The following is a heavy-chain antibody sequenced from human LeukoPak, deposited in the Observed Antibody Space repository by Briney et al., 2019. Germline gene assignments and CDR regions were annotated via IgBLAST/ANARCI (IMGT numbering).Heavy chain of an antibody. D-gene: IGHD6-13*01. V-gene: IGHV3-53*01. Sequence: GGSLRLSRVVSGFTVSSNYMSWVRQALGKGLEWVSVLYSGGNTYHADSVKGRFTISRDNSKNTLYLQMNSLRAEDTAVYYCAREGASSSFGYWGQGTLVTVSS. CDR2: LYSGGNT. J-gene: IGHJ4*02. CDR1: GFTVSSNY. CDR3: AREGASSSFGY.